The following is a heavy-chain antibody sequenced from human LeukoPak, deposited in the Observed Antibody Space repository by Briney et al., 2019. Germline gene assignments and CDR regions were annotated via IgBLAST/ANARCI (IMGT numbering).Heavy chain of an antibody. CDR2: IRGKTDGGTT. J-gene: IGHJ1*01. D-gene: IGHD6-13*01. CDR1: GFTFSNAW. V-gene: IGHV3-15*01. CDR3: ITDHTSAAGILSDWTEYFQH. Sequence: PGGSLRLSCAASGFTFSNAWISWVRQAPGKGLEWVGSIRGKTDGGTTDYAAPVKGKFTISRDDSKNTLFLQMNSLKTEDTAMYYCITDHTSAAGILSDWTEYFQHWGQGTLVTVSS.